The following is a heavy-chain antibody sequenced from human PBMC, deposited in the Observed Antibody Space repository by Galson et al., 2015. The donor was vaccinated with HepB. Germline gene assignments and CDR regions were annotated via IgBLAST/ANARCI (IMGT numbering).Heavy chain of an antibody. Sequence: SLRLSCAASGFTFSSYAMHWVRQAPGKGLEWVAVISYDGSNKYYADSVKGRFTISRDNSKNTLYLQMNSLRAEDTAVYYCASHYYGSGSGMYYYYYGMDVWGQGTTVTVSS. CDR1: GFTFSSYA. V-gene: IGHV3-30-3*01. D-gene: IGHD3-10*01. CDR2: ISYDGSNK. J-gene: IGHJ6*02. CDR3: ASHYYGSGSGMYYYYYGMDV.